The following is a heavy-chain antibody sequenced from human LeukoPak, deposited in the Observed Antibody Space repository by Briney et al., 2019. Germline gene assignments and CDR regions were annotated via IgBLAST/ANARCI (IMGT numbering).Heavy chain of an antibody. Sequence: PGGSLRLSCAASGFTFSTYAMNWVRQAPGKGLEWVSGISGSGGVSYYADSVKGRFTISRDNSKNTLFLHMDSLRAEDTAIYYCARDDSSGLGYFDYWGQGTLVTVSS. D-gene: IGHD3-22*01. V-gene: IGHV3-23*01. CDR2: ISGSGGVS. CDR1: GFTFSTYA. J-gene: IGHJ4*02. CDR3: ARDDSSGLGYFDY.